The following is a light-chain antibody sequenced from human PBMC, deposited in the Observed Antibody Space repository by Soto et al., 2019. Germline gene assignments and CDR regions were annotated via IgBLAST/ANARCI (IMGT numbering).Light chain of an antibody. CDR3: RQYSSSPIP. Sequence: EIVLTQSPGTLSVSPGETATLSCRASQSVSSSFLACYQHKPGQAPMLLIYGPSGAATGVPDRFRGSNTGRAFTLTISRLETEYLAVTYCRQYSSSPIPFGQGTRLEI. V-gene: IGKV3-20*01. CDR1: QSVSSSF. J-gene: IGKJ5*01. CDR2: GPS.